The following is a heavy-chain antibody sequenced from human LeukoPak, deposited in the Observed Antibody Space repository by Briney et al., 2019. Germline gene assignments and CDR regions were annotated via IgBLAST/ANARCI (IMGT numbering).Heavy chain of an antibody. J-gene: IGHJ3*01. CDR3: ARGFAFDF. Sequence: SQTLSLTCAISGDSVSSNSAAWNWIRQSPSRGLEWLGRTYFRSKWYYDYAVSVKSRITISPDSSKSQFSLQLNSVTPDDTALYYCARGFAFDFWGQGTMVTVSS. CDR1: GDSVSSNSAA. CDR2: TYFRSKWYY. V-gene: IGHV6-1*01.